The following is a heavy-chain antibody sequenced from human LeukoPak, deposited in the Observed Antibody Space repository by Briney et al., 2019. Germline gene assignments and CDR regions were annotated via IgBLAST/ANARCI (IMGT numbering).Heavy chain of an antibody. V-gene: IGHV3-66*04. J-gene: IGHJ3*01. D-gene: IGHD3-22*01. Sequence: PGGSLRLSCEASGFTVSATYIGWVRQAPGRGLDWVSVIFRTGNIFYADSVRGRFSISRDNSKNTLSLQMSSLRAEDTAVYFCAGLSDDSGGPSPLAFDVWGQGTMVTVAS. CDR1: GFTVSATY. CDR3: AGLSDDSGGPSPLAFDV. CDR2: IFRTGNI.